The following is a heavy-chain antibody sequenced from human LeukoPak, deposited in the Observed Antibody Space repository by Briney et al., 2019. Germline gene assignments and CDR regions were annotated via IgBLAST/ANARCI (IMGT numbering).Heavy chain of an antibody. CDR3: ARYDILTAGPFDY. Sequence: SVKVSCKASGGTFSSYAISWVRQAPGQGLEWMGGIIPIFGTANYAQKFQGRVTITADKSTSTAYMELSSLRSEDTAVYYCARYDILTAGPFDYWGQGTLVTVSS. V-gene: IGHV1-69*06. D-gene: IGHD3-9*01. J-gene: IGHJ4*02. CDR1: GGTFSSYA. CDR2: IIPIFGTA.